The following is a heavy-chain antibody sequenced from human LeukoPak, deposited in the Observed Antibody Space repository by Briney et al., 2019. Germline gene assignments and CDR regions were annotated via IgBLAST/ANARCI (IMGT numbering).Heavy chain of an antibody. CDR3: ARVRAGATTSGAFDI. J-gene: IGHJ3*02. D-gene: IGHD1-26*01. CDR1: VGTFSIYA. CDR2: IIPILGIA. V-gene: IGHV1-69*04. Sequence: ASVTVSFKGSVGTFSIYAISWVRQAPGQGREWMGRIIPILGIANYAQKFQGRVTITADKSTSTAYMELSSLRSEDTAVYYCARVRAGATTSGAFDIWGQGTMVTASS.